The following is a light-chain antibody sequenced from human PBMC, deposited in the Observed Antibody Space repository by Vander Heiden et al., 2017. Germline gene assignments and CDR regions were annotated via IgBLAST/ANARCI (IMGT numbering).Light chain of an antibody. J-gene: IGLJ1*01. CDR1: RSNIGSNY. CDR2: RTY. V-gene: IGLV1-47*01. CDR3: ASWDDSLPEGV. Sequence: QSVLTQPPSVSATPGQRVTISCSGSRSNIGSNYVYWYQQFPGTAPKLLIYRTYQRPSGVPDRFSGSTSGTSASLAISGLRSEDEADYFCASWDDSLPEGVFGTGTKVTVL.